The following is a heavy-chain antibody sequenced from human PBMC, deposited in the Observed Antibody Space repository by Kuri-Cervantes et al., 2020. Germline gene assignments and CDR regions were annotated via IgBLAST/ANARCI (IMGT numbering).Heavy chain of an antibody. D-gene: IGHD4-17*01. CDR3: ARDGSGDYVNAFDI. J-gene: IGHJ3*02. Sequence: SETLSLTCTVSGGSISSGDYYWSWIRQPPGKGLEWIGYIYYSGSTYYNPSLKSRVTISVDTSKNQFSLKLSSVTAADTAVYYCARDGSGDYVNAFDIWGQGTMVTVSS. CDR2: IYYSGST. CDR1: GGSISSGDYY. V-gene: IGHV4-30-4*02.